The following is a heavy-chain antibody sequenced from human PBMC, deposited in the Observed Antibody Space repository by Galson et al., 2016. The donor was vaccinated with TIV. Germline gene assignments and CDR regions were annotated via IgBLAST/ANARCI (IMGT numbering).Heavy chain of an antibody. CDR3: ARDAPYSSSWSIDY. Sequence: SVKVSCKASGYTFTSNYVHWVRQAPGQGLEWMGWISGYDTNTEYVQKLQDRVTMTKDTSTSTAYMELRSLRYDDTAVYYCARDAPYSSSWSIDYWGQGSLVTVSS. V-gene: IGHV1-18*04. J-gene: IGHJ4*02. CDR1: GYTFTSNY. D-gene: IGHD6-13*01. CDR2: ISGYDTNT.